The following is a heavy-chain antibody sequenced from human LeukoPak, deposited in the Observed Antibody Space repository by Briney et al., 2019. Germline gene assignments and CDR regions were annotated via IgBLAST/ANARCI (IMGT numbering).Heavy chain of an antibody. J-gene: IGHJ4*02. V-gene: IGHV1-2*02. D-gene: IGHD6-13*01. CDR3: AREVHSSSWYFFDY. CDR2: INPNSGGT. CDR1: GYTFTGYY. Sequence: GASVNVSCKASGYTFTGYYMHWVRQAPGQGLEWMGWINPNSGGTNYAQKFQGRVTMTRDTSISTAYMELSRLRSDDTAVYYCAREVHSSSWYFFDYWGQGTLVTVSS.